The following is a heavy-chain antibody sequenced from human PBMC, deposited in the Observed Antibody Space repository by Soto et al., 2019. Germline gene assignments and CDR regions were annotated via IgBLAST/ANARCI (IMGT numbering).Heavy chain of an antibody. CDR3: ARDREAIFGVVYRPFDY. Sequence: ASVKVSCKASGYTFTSYGISWVRQAPGQGLEWMGWISAYNGNTNYAQKLQGRVTMTTDTSTSTAYMELRSLRSDDTAVYYCARDREAIFGVVYRPFDYWGQGTLVTVSS. D-gene: IGHD3-3*01. J-gene: IGHJ4*02. CDR1: GYTFTSYG. CDR2: ISAYNGNT. V-gene: IGHV1-18*04.